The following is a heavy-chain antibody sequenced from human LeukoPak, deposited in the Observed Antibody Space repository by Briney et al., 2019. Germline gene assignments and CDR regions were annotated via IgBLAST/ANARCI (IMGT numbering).Heavy chain of an antibody. J-gene: IGHJ4*02. CDR2: ISSSSSYI. Sequence: GGSLSLSCAASGFTFSSYSMNWVRQAPGKGLEWVSSISSSSSYIYYADSVKGRFTISRDNAKNSLYLQMNSLRAEDTAVYYCARLILTYYYDSSAPTDYWGQGTLVTVSS. CDR1: GFTFSSYS. V-gene: IGHV3-21*01. D-gene: IGHD3-22*01. CDR3: ARLILTYYYDSSAPTDY.